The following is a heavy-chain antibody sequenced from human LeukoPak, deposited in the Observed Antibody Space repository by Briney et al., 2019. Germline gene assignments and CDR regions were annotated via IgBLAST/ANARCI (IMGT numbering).Heavy chain of an antibody. V-gene: IGHV3-66*01. CDR1: GFTVSTNY. D-gene: IGHD3-22*01. CDR2: IYTSGNT. CDR3: ARMVYYYDSSGYNYYFHN. Sequence: AGGSLRLSCAASGFTVSTNYMSWVRQAPGKGPEWVSAIYTSGNTYYADSVKGRFTISRDTSKNTLSLQMNGLRAEDTAFYYCARMVYYYDSSGYNYYFHNWGQGTLVTVSS. J-gene: IGHJ4*02.